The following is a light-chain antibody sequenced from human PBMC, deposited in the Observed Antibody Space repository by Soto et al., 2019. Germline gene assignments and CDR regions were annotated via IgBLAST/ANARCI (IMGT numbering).Light chain of an antibody. V-gene: IGLV2-14*01. CDR1: SCDVGGYNY. CDR2: DVS. Sequence: VLSQHASVSGSPGQSITISCTGTSCDVGGYNYVSWYQQHPGKAPKLMIYDVSNRPSGVSNRFSGSKSGNTASLTISGLQAEDEADYYCSSYTSSSSYVFGTGTKATVL. J-gene: IGLJ1*01. CDR3: SSYTSSSSYV.